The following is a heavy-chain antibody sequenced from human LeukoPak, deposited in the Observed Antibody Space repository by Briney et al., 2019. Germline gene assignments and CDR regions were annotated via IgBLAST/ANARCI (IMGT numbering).Heavy chain of an antibody. Sequence: KPSETLSLTCAVYGGSFSGYYWSWIRQPPGKGLEWIGYIYYSGSTNYNPSLKSRVTISVDTSKNQFSLKLSSVTAADTAVYYCARGLTYYDILTGYYPHPYFDYWGQGTLVTVSS. CDR1: GGSFSGYY. V-gene: IGHV4-59*01. CDR3: ARGLTYYDILTGYYPHPYFDY. J-gene: IGHJ4*02. CDR2: IYYSGST. D-gene: IGHD3-9*01.